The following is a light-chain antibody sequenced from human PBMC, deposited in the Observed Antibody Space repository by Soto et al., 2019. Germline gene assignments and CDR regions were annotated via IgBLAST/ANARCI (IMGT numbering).Light chain of an antibody. CDR1: SSDVGAYDR. J-gene: IGLJ2*01. CDR2: AVN. V-gene: IGLV2-18*02. CDR3: CSYAGSDTLI. Sequence: QSALTQPPSVSGSPGQSVTISCTGTSSDVGAYDRVSWYQQPPGTAPKLVIHAVNRRPSGVPDRFSGSKSGNTASLTISGLQAEDEADYYCCSYAGSDTLIFGGGTKVTVL.